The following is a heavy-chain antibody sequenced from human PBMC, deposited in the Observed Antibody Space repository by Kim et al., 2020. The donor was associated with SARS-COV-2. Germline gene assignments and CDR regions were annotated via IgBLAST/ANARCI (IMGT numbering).Heavy chain of an antibody. V-gene: IGHV3-13*05. D-gene: IGHD4-17*01. CDR2: IGTAGDQ. CDR3: ARAHYGDPPFDY. CDR1: EFTFSSYD. Sequence: GGSLRLSCAASEFTFSSYDMHWVRQATGKGLEWVSAIGTAGDQYYQGSVMGRFTISRENAKNSLYLQMNSLRAGDTAAYYCARAHYGDPPFDYWGQGTLVTVSS. J-gene: IGHJ4*02.